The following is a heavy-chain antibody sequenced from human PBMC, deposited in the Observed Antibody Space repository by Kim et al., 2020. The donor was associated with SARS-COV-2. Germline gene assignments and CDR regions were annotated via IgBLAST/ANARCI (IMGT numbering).Heavy chain of an antibody. CDR1: GFTFNTYT. Sequence: GGSLRLSCAASGFTFNTYTMDWVRQAPGKGLEWVSSITVSSTHIYYADSVEGRFTISRDNARNSVYLQMNSLRVDDMAIYYCARGWFGQVGDYWGQGARVTVSS. V-gene: IGHV3-21*01. J-gene: IGHJ4*02. CDR3: ARGWFGQVGDY. CDR2: ITVSSTHI. D-gene: IGHD3-10*01.